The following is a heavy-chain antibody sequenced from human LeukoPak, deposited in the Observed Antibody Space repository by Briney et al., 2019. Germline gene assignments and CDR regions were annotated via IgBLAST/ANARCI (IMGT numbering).Heavy chain of an antibody. V-gene: IGHV1-18*01. CDR2: ISAYNGNT. CDR3: ARGGSGNYYKPLDY. CDR1: GYTLTSYD. D-gene: IGHD3-10*01. J-gene: IGHJ4*02. Sequence: ASVRVSCKASGYTLTSYDINWVRQAPGQGLEWMGWISAYNGNTNYAQKLQGRVTMTTDTSTRTAYMELRSLRSDDTAVYYCARGGSGNYYKPLDYWGQGTLVTVSS.